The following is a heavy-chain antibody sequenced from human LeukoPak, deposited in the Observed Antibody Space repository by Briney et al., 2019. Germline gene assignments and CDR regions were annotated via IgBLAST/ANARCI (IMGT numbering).Heavy chain of an antibody. CDR3: ARGGYCSGGSCLPFDY. Sequence: PSETLSLTCTVSGGSISNTDYYWGWIRQPPGKGLEWIGIIYYSGRTFYNPSLKSRVTLSVDTSKNQFSLKLTSVTAADTAVYYCARGGYCSGGSCLPFDYWGQGTLVTVSS. CDR1: GGSISNTDYY. D-gene: IGHD2-15*01. V-gene: IGHV4-39*07. CDR2: IYYSGRT. J-gene: IGHJ4*02.